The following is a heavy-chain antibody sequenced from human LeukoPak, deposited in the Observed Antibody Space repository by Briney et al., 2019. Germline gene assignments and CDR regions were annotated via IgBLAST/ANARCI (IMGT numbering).Heavy chain of an antibody. CDR2: IIPIFGTA. V-gene: IGHV1-69*05. CDR3: ARGYGDYEERFDP. D-gene: IGHD4-17*01. Sequence: SVKVSCKASGGTFSSYAISWVRQAPGQGLEWMGRIIPIFGTANYAQKFQGRVTITTDESTSTAYMELSSLRSEDTAVYCCARGYGDYEERFDPWGQGTLVTVPS. CDR1: GGTFSSYA. J-gene: IGHJ5*02.